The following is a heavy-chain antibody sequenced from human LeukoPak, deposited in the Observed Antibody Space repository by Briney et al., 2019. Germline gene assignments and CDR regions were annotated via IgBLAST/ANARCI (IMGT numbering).Heavy chain of an antibody. CDR2: ISSSGSTI. V-gene: IGHV3-48*04. J-gene: IGHJ3*02. Sequence: PGRSLRLSCAASGFTFSSYAMHWVRQAPGKGLEWVSYISSSGSTIYYADSVKGRFTISRDNAKNSLYLQMNSLRAEDTAVYYCATGYSSSWAIGDAFDIWGQGTMVTVSS. CDR3: ATGYSSSWAIGDAFDI. D-gene: IGHD6-13*01. CDR1: GFTFSSYA.